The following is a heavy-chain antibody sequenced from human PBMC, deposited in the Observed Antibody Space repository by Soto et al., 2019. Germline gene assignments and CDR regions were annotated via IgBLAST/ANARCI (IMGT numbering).Heavy chain of an antibody. CDR3: ARLESWPSGYSYGSNYYYYGMDV. Sequence: PGESLKISCKGSGYSSTSYWIGWVRQMPGKGLEWMGIIYPGDSDTRYSPSFQGQVTISADKSISTAYLQWSSLKASDTAMYYCARLESWPSGYSYGSNYYYYGMDVWGQGTTVTVSS. J-gene: IGHJ6*02. CDR1: GYSSTSYW. CDR2: IYPGDSDT. V-gene: IGHV5-51*01. D-gene: IGHD5-18*01.